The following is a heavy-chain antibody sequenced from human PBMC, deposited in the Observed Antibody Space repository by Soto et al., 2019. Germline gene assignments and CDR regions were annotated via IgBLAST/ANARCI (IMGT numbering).Heavy chain of an antibody. CDR2: ISGYNGNT. CDR1: EYTFSDYA. D-gene: IGHD3-10*01. Sequence: ASVKVSCKSSEYTFSDYAIHWVRQAPGQRLEWMGWISGYNGNTEYAQKFQGRVTMTTDTSTSTAYMELRSLRSDDTAVYYCARDYYGSGSYYPKAFRYWGQGTRVTVSS. J-gene: IGHJ4*02. V-gene: IGHV1-18*01. CDR3: ARDYYGSGSYYPKAFRY.